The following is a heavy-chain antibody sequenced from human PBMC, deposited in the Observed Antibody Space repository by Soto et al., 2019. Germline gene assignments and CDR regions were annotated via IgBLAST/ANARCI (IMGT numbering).Heavy chain of an antibody. Sequence: QVQLVESGGGVVQPGRSLRLSCAASGFTFSSYGMHWVRQAPGKGLEWVAVISYDGSNKYYADSVKGRFTISRDNSKNTLYLQMNSLRAEDTAVYYCASAGTAISSWYFDLWGRGTLVTVSS. CDR1: GFTFSSYG. V-gene: IGHV3-30*03. D-gene: IGHD5-18*01. CDR2: ISYDGSNK. J-gene: IGHJ2*01. CDR3: ASAGTAISSWYFDL.